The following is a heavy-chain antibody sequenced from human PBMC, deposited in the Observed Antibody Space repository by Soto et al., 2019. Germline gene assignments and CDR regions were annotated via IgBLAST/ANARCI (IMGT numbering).Heavy chain of an antibody. D-gene: IGHD5-12*01. J-gene: IGHJ4*02. CDR1: GFTVSSNY. CDR2: IYSGGST. Sequence: GGSLRLSCAASGFTVSSNYMSWVRQAPGKGLEWVSVIYSGGSTYYADSVKGRFTISRDNSKNTLYLQMNSLRAEDTAVYYCARAPLRYSGYDLGNYFDYWGQGTLVTVSS. V-gene: IGHV3-66*01. CDR3: ARAPLRYSGYDLGNYFDY.